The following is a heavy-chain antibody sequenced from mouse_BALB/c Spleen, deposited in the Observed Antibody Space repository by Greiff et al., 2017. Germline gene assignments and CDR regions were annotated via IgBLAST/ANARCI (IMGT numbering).Heavy chain of an antibody. V-gene: IGHV3-2*02. Sequence: EVKLQQSGPGLVKPSQSLSLTCTVTGYSITSDYAWNWIRQFPGNKLEWMGYISYSGSTSYNPSLKSRISITRDTSKNQFFLQLNSVTTEDTATYYCASYDYDGFAYWGQGTLVTVSA. J-gene: IGHJ3*01. CDR3: ASYDYDGFAY. D-gene: IGHD2-4*01. CDR2: ISYSGST. CDR1: GYSITSDYA.